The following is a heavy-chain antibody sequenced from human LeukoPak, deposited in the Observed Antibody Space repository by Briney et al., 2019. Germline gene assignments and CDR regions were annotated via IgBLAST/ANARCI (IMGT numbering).Heavy chain of an antibody. D-gene: IGHD3-22*01. V-gene: IGHV4-39*07. CDR2: VSHSGAT. J-gene: IGHJ4*02. CDR1: GGSITSSPYH. CDR3: AKTGTYYYDSSGYKPLDY. Sequence: SETLSLTCTVSGGSITSSPYHWAWIRQPPGRGPEWIGTVSHSGATQYNPSLTSRVTISLDTSKNQFSLKLSSVTAADTAVYYCAKTGTYYYDSSGYKPLDYWGQGTLVTVSS.